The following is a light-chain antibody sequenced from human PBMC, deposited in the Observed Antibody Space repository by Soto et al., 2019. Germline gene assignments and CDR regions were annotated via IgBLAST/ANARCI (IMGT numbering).Light chain of an antibody. J-gene: IGLJ2*01. Sequence: QSALTQPASVSGSPGQSLTISCTGTSSDLGSYNLVSWYQQHPGKAPQVIIYEVSERPSGVSNRFSGSKSGNTASLTISGLQAEDEAYYYCCSDANPRLFGGGTKLTVL. CDR1: SSDLGSYNL. CDR2: EVS. CDR3: CSDANPRL. V-gene: IGLV2-23*02.